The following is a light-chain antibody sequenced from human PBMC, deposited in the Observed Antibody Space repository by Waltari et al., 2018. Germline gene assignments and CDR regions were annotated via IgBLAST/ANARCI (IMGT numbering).Light chain of an antibody. CDR1: SHNVRNPG. Sequence: QAGLTQPPSVPKGVGQTATLTCPVTSHNVRNPGAASLLKHPGPPPKLLSSRNGDRPSGVSERFSASRSGNTASLTITGLQPEDEADYFCSAWDSSLATVLFGGGTALTVL. V-gene: IGLV10-54*01. CDR2: RNG. J-gene: IGLJ2*01. CDR3: SAWDSSLATVL.